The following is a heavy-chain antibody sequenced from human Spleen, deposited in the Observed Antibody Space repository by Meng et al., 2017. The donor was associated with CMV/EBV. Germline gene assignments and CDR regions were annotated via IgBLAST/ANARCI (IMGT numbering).Heavy chain of an antibody. D-gene: IGHD1-26*01. Sequence: GYTFSRYYMNWVRKAQGKGLEWMGIINWEGGGTTYAQKFQGRVNMTRDTSTNTVYMEVSSLRSEDTAVYYCARDPALVGASHWFDPWGQGTLVTVSS. CDR1: GYTFSRYY. J-gene: IGHJ5*02. V-gene: IGHV1-46*01. CDR2: INWEGGGT. CDR3: ARDPALVGASHWFDP.